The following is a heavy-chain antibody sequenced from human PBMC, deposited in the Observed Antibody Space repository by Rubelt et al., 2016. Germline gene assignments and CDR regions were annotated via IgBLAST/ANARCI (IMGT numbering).Heavy chain of an antibody. CDR3: AMYYYDSSGGVYHVDD. J-gene: IGHJ4*02. D-gene: IGHD3-22*01. CDR2: VSYSGTT. V-gene: IGHV4-39*07. Sequence: GLAWIGSVSYSGTTKYSPSLKSRVTISVDTSKNQFSLKLTSVTAADTAGYYCAMYYYDSSGGVYHVDDWGQGTLVTVSS.